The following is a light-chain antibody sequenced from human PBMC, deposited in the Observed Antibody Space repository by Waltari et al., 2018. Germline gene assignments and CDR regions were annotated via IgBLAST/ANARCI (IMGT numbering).Light chain of an antibody. CDR3: SSYISSSTLEL. J-gene: IGLJ2*01. Sequence: QSALTQPASVSGSPGQSITISCTGTSSDVGAYNYVSCYQQHPGKAPKLMIFDVSNRPSGVSNRFSGSKSGNTASLTISGLQAEDEADYYCSSYISSSTLELFGGGTSLTVL. CDR1: SSDVGAYNY. V-gene: IGLV2-14*03. CDR2: DVS.